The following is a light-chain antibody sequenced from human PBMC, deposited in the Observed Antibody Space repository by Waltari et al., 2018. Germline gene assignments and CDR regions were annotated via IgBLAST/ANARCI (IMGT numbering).Light chain of an antibody. CDR3: QSYDSSLSGWV. CDR1: TSNIGAGFD. CDR2: AYN. J-gene: IGLJ3*02. V-gene: IGLV1-40*01. Sequence: QSVLTQPPSVSGAPGQRVTIPCTGSTSNIGAGFDVHWYQHLQGTAPKLLISAYNTRPSGVSDRFSGSQSGTSASLAITGLQAEDEADYYCQSYDSSLSGWVFGGGTKLTVL.